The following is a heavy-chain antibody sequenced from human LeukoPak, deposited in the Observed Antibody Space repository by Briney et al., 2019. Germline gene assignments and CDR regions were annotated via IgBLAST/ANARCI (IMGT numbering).Heavy chain of an antibody. J-gene: IGHJ1*01. CDR1: GLTFSSYS. Sequence: RGGSLRLSCAASGLTFSSYSMNWVRQAPGKGLEWVSSISSSSSYIYYADSVKGRFTISRDNAKNSLYLQMNSLRAEDTAVYYCAIGYCSGGSCYEGISYFQHWGQGTLVTVSS. D-gene: IGHD2-15*01. V-gene: IGHV3-21*01. CDR2: ISSSSSYI. CDR3: AIGYCSGGSCYEGISYFQH.